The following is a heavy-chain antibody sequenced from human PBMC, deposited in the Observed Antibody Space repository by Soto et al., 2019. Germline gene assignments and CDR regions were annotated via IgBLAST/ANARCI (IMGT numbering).Heavy chain of an antibody. Sequence: QVQLVESGGGVVQPGRSLRLSCAASGFTFSSYGMHWVRQAPGKGLEWVAVIWYDGSNKYYADSVKGRFTISRDNSKNTLYLQMNSLRAEDTAVYYCARVGRGRTTVTKGGTIQSFAYWGQGTLVTVSS. D-gene: IGHD4-17*01. CDR2: IWYDGSNK. V-gene: IGHV3-33*01. J-gene: IGHJ4*02. CDR3: ARVGRGRTTVTKGGTIQSFAY. CDR1: GFTFSSYG.